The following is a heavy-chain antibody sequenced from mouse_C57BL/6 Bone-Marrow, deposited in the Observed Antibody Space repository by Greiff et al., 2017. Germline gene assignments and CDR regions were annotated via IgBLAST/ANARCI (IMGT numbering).Heavy chain of an antibody. D-gene: IGHD3-2*02. Sequence: QVQLQQSGPGLVAPSQSLSITCTVSGFSLTSYAISWVRQPPGKGLEWLGVIWTGGGTNYNSALKSRLSISKDNSKSQVFLKMNSLQTDDTARFYCARNGGDSSGLFYAMDYWGQGTSVTVSS. J-gene: IGHJ4*01. V-gene: IGHV2-9-1*01. CDR1: GFSLTSYA. CDR3: ARNGGDSSGLFYAMDY. CDR2: IWTGGGT.